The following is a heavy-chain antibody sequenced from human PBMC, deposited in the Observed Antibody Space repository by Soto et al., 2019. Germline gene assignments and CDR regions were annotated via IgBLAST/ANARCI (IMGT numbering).Heavy chain of an antibody. Sequence: QVQLQESGPGLVKPSETLSLTCTVSGGSISSYYWSWIRQPPGKGLEWIGYIYYSGSTNYNPSLKRRVTISVDTSKNQFSLKLSSVTAADTAVYYCARLTPPGSSSWYTDWYFDLWGRGTLVTVSS. D-gene: IGHD6-13*01. CDR3: ARLTPPGSSSWYTDWYFDL. J-gene: IGHJ2*01. CDR1: GGSISSYY. CDR2: IYYSGST. V-gene: IGHV4-59*08.